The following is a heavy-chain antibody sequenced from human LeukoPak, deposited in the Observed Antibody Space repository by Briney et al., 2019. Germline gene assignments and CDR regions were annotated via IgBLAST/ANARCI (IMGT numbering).Heavy chain of an antibody. J-gene: IGHJ4*02. Sequence: PSETLSLTCSVSGGSISGYYWSWIRQPPGKGLEWIGEINHSGSTNYNPSLKSRVTISVDTSKNQFSLKLSSVTAADTAVYYCARGRHYDSSGYYLGYWGQGTLVTVSS. D-gene: IGHD3-22*01. CDR1: GGSISGYY. CDR2: INHSGST. V-gene: IGHV4-34*01. CDR3: ARGRHYDSSGYYLGY.